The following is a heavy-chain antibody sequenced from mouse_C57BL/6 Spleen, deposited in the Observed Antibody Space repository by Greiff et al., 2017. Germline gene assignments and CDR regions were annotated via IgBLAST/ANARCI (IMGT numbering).Heavy chain of an antibody. CDR1: GFTFSDYY. D-gene: IGHD1-1*01. V-gene: IGHV5-16*01. CDR2: INYDGSST. J-gene: IGHJ2*01. Sequence: EVHLVESEGGLVQPGSSMKLSCTASGFTFSDYYMAWVRQVPEKGLEWVANINYDGSSTYYLDSLKSRFIISRDNAKNILYLQMSSLKSEDTATYYCARDGHYGSSLYYFDYWGQGTTLTVSS. CDR3: ARDGHYGSSLYYFDY.